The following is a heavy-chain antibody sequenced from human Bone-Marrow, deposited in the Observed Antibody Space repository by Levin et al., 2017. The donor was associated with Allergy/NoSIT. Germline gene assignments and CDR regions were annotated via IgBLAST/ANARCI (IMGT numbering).Heavy chain of an antibody. CDR1: GYALSRLS. V-gene: IGHV1-24*01. D-gene: IGHD3/OR15-3a*01. CDR2: SA. CDR3: ATGLVVRMGCDY. J-gene: IGHJ4*02. Sequence: LGESLKISCKISGYALSRLSMQWVRHPPGKGLEWVGPSAQKFKDRIILTEDTSTDTAFMELRSLTSEDTAVHYCATGLVVRMGCDYWGQGTLVTVSS.